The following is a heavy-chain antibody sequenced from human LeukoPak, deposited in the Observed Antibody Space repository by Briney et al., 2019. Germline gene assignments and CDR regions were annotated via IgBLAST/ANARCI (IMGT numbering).Heavy chain of an antibody. V-gene: IGHV1-2*04. CDR1: GYTFTGYY. J-gene: IGHJ4*02. CDR2: INPNSGGT. Sequence: EASVKVSCKASGYTFTGYYMHWVRQAPGQGLERMGWINPNSGGTNYAQKFQGWVTMTRDTSISTAYMELSRLRSDDTAVYYCARGYYDFWSGYYRAYYFDYWGQGTLVTVSS. CDR3: ARGYYDFWSGYYRAYYFDY. D-gene: IGHD3-3*01.